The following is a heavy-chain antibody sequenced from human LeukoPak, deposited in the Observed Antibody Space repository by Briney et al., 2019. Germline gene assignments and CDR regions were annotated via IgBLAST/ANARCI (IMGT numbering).Heavy chain of an antibody. CDR1: GFTFSSYG. J-gene: IGHJ4*02. V-gene: IGHV3-30*02. Sequence: PGGSLRLSCAASGFTFSSYGMHWVRQAPGKGLDWVAFIHHDGSNKYYADSVRGRFTISRDNAKNSLYLQMNSLRAEDTAVYYCARDGHFDYWGQGTLVTVSS. CDR3: ARDGHFDY. CDR2: IHHDGSNK.